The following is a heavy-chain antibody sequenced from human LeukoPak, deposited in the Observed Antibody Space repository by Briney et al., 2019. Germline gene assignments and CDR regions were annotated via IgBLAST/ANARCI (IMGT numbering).Heavy chain of an antibody. CDR1: GYNFTSYW. CDR3: ARQVRYSGYDFDY. CDR2: IYPGDSDT. Sequence: GESLKISCKGSGYNFTSYWIGWVRQMPGKGLEWMGIIYPGDSDTRYSPSFQGQVTISADKSISTAYLQWSSLKASDTAMYYCARQVRYSGYDFDYWGQGTLVTVSS. V-gene: IGHV5-51*01. D-gene: IGHD5-12*01. J-gene: IGHJ4*02.